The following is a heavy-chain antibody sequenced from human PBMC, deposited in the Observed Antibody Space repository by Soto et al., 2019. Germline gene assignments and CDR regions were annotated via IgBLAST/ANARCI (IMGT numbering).Heavy chain of an antibody. Sequence: PSETLSLTCTVSGGSISSYYWSWIRQPPGKGLEWIGYIYYSGSTNYNPSLKSRVTISVNTSKNQFSLKLRSVTAADTAVYYCARGGIAARKGRWFDPWGQGTLVTVSS. CDR1: GGSISSYY. CDR2: IYYSGST. J-gene: IGHJ5*02. D-gene: IGHD6-6*01. V-gene: IGHV4-59*01. CDR3: ARGGIAARKGRWFDP.